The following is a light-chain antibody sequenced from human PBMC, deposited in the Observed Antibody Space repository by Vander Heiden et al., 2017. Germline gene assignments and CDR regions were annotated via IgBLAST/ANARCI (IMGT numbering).Light chain of an antibody. J-gene: IGLJ3*02. CDR1: ALPKTN. V-gene: IGLV3-10*01. Sequence: YYLTQPPSASVSPGQAARSTCTGDALPKTNVTWWQQKPGRAPVVLKYEDDKRPSGIPEKFSAATSGTVATLIVRGAQEEDEADYYCCSSDISGAHWVFGGGTKLTVL. CDR3: CSSDISGAHWV. CDR2: EDD.